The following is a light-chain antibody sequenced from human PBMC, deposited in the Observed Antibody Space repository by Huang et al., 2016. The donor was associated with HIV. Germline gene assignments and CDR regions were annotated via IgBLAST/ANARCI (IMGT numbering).Light chain of an antibody. CDR1: QSISSSH. CDR3: HQYGTSPLT. CDR2: SAS. Sequence: EIVLTQSPGTLSLSPGERATLSCRASQSISSSHLAWYHQKPGQAPRLLIYSASSRATGISDRFSGSGSGTDFTLTISRLEPEDFAVYYCHQYGTSPLTFGGGTKVEMK. V-gene: IGKV3-20*01. J-gene: IGKJ4*01.